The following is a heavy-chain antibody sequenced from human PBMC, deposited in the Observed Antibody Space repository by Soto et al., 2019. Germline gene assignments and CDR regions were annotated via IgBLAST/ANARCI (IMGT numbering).Heavy chain of an antibody. CDR3: ARGRIQLWSKGYYFDY. Sequence: QVQLQQWGAGLLKPSETLSLTCAVYGGSFSGYYWSWIRQPPGKGLEWIGEINHSGSTNYNPSLKSRVTISVDTSKNQVPLKLSSVTAADTAGYYWARGRIQLWSKGYYFDYWGQGTLVTVSS. CDR1: GGSFSGYY. J-gene: IGHJ4*02. CDR2: INHSGST. V-gene: IGHV4-34*01. D-gene: IGHD5-18*01.